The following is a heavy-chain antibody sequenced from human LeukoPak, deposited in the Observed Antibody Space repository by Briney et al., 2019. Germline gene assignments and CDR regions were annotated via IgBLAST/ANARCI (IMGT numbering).Heavy chain of an antibody. D-gene: IGHD3-10*01. J-gene: IGHJ4*02. V-gene: IGHV1-3*01. Sequence: KFQGRVTITRVTSASTAYMELSSLRSEDTAVYYCARCRITMVRGVIIPFDYWGQGTLVTVSS. CDR3: ARCRITMVRGVIIPFDY.